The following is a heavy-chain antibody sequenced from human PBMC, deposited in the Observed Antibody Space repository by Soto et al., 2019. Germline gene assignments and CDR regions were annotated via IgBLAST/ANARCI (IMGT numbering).Heavy chain of an antibody. CDR1: GGTFSSYT. CDR3: ARDGGYCSSTSCLRGRDYYYGMDV. CDR2: IIPILGIA. V-gene: IGHV1-69*08. J-gene: IGHJ6*02. Sequence: QVQLVQSGAEVKKPGSSVKVSCKASGGTFSSYTISWVRQAPGQGLEWMGRIIPILGIANYAQKFQGRVTITADKSTSTAYMELSSLRSEDTAVYYCARDGGYCSSTSCLRGRDYYYGMDVWGQGTTVTVSS. D-gene: IGHD2-2*01.